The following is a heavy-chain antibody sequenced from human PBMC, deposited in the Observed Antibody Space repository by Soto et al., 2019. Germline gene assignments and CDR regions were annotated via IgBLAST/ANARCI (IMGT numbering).Heavy chain of an antibody. V-gene: IGHV5-51*01. CDR2: IYPGDSDT. CDR3: ERRPLLTDYYDSSGYPEAFDI. J-gene: IGHJ3*02. Sequence: PGESLKISCKGSGYSFTSYWIGWVRQMPGKGLEWMGIIYPGDSDTRYSPSFQGQVTISADKSISTAYLQWSSLKASDTAMYYCERRPLLTDYYDSSGYPEAFDIWGQGTMVTVSS. CDR1: GYSFTSYW. D-gene: IGHD3-22*01.